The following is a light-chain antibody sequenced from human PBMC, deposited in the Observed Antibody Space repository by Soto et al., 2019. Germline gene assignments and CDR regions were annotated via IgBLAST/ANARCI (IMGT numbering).Light chain of an antibody. CDR3: QQCRNWPLT. J-gene: IGKJ4*01. CDR1: QNVYNN. V-gene: IGKV3-15*01. CDR2: DAS. Sequence: EIVMTQSPATLSVSPGEGATLSCKASQNVYNNLAWYQQRPSQPPRLLIYDASTRATGISARFSGSGYGTEFTLTISSLQSEDFAVYFCQQCRNWPLTFGGGTKV.